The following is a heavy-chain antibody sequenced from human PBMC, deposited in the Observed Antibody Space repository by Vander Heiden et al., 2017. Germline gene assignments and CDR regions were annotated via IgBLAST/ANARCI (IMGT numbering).Heavy chain of an antibody. Sequence: EVQLVESGGGLVKPGGSLRLSCAASGFTFSDHSMNWVRQAPGKGLEWVSSISSSSTYIYYADSVKGRFTISRDNTKTSLSLQMSSLRAEDTAVYYCARTRDRGPDPILDAFDTWGQGTMVTVSP. D-gene: IGHD2-21*01. CDR1: GFTFSDHS. V-gene: IGHV3-21*01. J-gene: IGHJ3*02. CDR3: ARTRDRGPDPILDAFDT. CDR2: ISSSSTYI.